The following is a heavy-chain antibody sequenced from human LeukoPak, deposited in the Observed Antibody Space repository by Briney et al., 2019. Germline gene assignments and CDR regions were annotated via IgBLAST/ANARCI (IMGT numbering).Heavy chain of an antibody. CDR3: ARHDYDPRVYMDV. CDR2: IYYSGST. CDR1: GGSISSYY. D-gene: IGHD3-16*01. Sequence: PSETLSLTCTVSGGSISSYYWSWIRQPPGKGLEWIGYIYYSGSTNYNPSLKSRVTISVDTSKNQFSLKLSSVTAADTAVYYCARHDYDPRVYMDVWGKGTTVTVSS. V-gene: IGHV4-59*01. J-gene: IGHJ6*03.